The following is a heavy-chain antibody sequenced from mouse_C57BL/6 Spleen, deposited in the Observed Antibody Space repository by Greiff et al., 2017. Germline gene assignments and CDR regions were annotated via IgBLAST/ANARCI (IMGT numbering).Heavy chain of an antibody. CDR1: GYTFTGYW. CDR3: ARREDGFYAMDY. Sequence: VQLQQSGAELAKPGASVKLSCKASGYTFTGYWMHWVKQRPGQGLEWIGYINPSSGYTKYNQKFKDKATLTADKSSSTAYMQLSSLTYEDSAVYYCARREDGFYAMDYWGQGTSVTISS. CDR2: INPSSGYT. D-gene: IGHD2-3*01. J-gene: IGHJ4*01. V-gene: IGHV1-7*01.